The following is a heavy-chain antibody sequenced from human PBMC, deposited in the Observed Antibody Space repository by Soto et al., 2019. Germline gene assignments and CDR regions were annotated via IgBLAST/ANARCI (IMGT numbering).Heavy chain of an antibody. V-gene: IGHV3-11*01. D-gene: IGHD6-13*01. CDR1: GFTFSDYY. J-gene: IGHJ4*02. CDR3: ATRTYSSPGDY. CDR2: ISSSGSTI. Sequence: PGGSLRLSCAASGFTFSDYYMSWIRQAPGKGLEGVSYISSSGSTIYYADSVKGRFTISRDNAKNSLYLQMNSLRAEDTSVYYCATRTYSSPGDYWGQATLLTASS.